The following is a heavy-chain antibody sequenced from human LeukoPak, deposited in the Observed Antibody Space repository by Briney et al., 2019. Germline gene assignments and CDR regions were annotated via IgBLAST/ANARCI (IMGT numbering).Heavy chain of an antibody. D-gene: IGHD3-10*01. Sequence: SETLSLTCTVSGGSISSSNYYWGWIRQPPGRGLEWIKSISHSGSTYYNSALKSRVTQSLETSKNQFSLRLSSRTAAETARYLCARHGWVYEPGTYYTFDPWGQGSLVTVSS. CDR3: ARHGWVYEPGTYYTFDP. CDR2: ISHSGST. CDR1: GGSISSSNYY. J-gene: IGHJ5*02. V-gene: IGHV4-39*01.